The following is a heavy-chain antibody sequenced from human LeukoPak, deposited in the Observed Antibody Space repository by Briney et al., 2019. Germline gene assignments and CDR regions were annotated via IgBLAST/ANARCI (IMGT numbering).Heavy chain of an antibody. D-gene: IGHD6-13*01. CDR1: GGSISSYC. Sequence: SETLSLTCTVSGGSISSYCWSWIRQPPGKGLEWIGYIYYSGSTNYNPSLKSRVTISVDTSKNQFSLKLSSVTAADTAVYYCARLAAADYFDYWGQGTLVTVSS. V-gene: IGHV4-59*08. J-gene: IGHJ4*02. CDR3: ARLAAADYFDY. CDR2: IYYSGST.